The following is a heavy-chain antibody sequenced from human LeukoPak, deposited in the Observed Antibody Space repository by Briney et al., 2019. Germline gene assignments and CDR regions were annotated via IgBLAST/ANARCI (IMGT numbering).Heavy chain of an antibody. CDR1: GYTFTGYY. D-gene: IGHD4-17*01. CDR2: INPNSGGT. V-gene: IGHV1-2*04. J-gene: IGHJ2*01. Sequence: ASVKVSCKASGYTFTGYYMHWVRQAPGQGLEWMGWINPNSGGTNYAQKFQGWVTMTWDTSISTAYMELSRLRSDDTAVYYCARADYGDYDRHWYFDLWGRGTLVTVSS. CDR3: ARADYGDYDRHWYFDL.